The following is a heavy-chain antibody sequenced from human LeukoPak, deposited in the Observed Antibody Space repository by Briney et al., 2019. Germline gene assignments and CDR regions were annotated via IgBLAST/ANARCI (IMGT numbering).Heavy chain of an antibody. J-gene: IGHJ4*02. CDR1: GGSISSGSYY. CDR2: IYYSGST. CDR3: ATSIAVAGSY. D-gene: IGHD6-19*01. Sequence: SQTLPLTCTVSGGSISSGSYYWSWIRQPPGKGLEWIGSIYYSGSTYYNPSLKSRVTISVDTSKNQFSLKLSSVTAADTAVYYCATSIAVAGSYWGQGTLVTVSS. V-gene: IGHV4-39*07.